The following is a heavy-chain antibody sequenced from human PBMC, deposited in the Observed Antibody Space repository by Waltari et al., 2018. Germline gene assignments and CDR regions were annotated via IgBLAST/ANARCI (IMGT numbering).Heavy chain of an antibody. CDR2: INHSGST. CDR3: ARAGIAVAGTARNPPYYYYYYYMDV. V-gene: IGHV4-34*04. D-gene: IGHD6-19*01. CDR1: GGSFSGYY. Sequence: QVQLQQWGAGLLKPSETLSLTCAVYGGSFSGYYWSWIRQPPGKGLEWIGEINHSGSTNNTPSLKRRGTVSVDTSKNQFSLKLSSVTAAGTAVYYCARAGIAVAGTARNPPYYYYYYYMDVWGKGTTVTISS. J-gene: IGHJ6*03.